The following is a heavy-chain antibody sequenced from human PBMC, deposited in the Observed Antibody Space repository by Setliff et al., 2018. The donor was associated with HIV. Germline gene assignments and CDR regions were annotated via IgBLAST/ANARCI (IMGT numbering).Heavy chain of an antibody. Sequence: SETLSLTCTVSAGSISGYYWSWIRQPPGGGLEFIGYIYYSGSTNYNPSLKSRVTISVDTSKNQFSLKLSSVTAADTAVYYCARGDGTKYYYYYYMDVWGKGTTVTVSS. CDR3: ARGDGTKYYYYYYMDV. D-gene: IGHD1-7*01. V-gene: IGHV4-59*01. CDR2: IYYSGST. CDR1: AGSISGYY. J-gene: IGHJ6*03.